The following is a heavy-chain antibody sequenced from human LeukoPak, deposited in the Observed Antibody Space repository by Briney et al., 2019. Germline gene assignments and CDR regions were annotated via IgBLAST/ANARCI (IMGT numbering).Heavy chain of an antibody. Sequence: SVKVSCKASGGTFSSYTISWVRQAPGQGLEWMGRIIPILGIANYAQKLQGRVTITADKSTSTAYMELSSLRSEDTAVYYCASGRSSGYYYGMDVWGQGTTVTVSS. J-gene: IGHJ6*02. CDR2: IIPILGIA. D-gene: IGHD3-10*01. V-gene: IGHV1-69*02. CDR3: ASGRSSGYYYGMDV. CDR1: GGTFSSYT.